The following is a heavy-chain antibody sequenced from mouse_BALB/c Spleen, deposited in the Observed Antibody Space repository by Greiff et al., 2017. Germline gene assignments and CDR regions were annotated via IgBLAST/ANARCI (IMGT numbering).Heavy chain of an antibody. J-gene: IGHJ1*01. Sequence: VQLQQSGPELVKPGASVRISCKASGYTFTSYYIHWVKQRPGQGLEWIGWIYPGNVNTKYNEKFKGKATLTADKSSSTAYMQLSSLTSEDSAVYFCARGRGYGSSQLRWYFDVWGAGTTVTVSS. CDR3: ARGRGYGSSQLRWYFDV. CDR2: IYPGNVNT. CDR1: GYTFTSYY. D-gene: IGHD1-1*01. V-gene: IGHV1S56*01.